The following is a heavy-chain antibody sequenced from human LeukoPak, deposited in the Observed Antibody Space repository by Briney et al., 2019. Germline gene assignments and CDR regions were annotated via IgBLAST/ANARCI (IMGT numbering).Heavy chain of an antibody. Sequence: PGGSLRLSCAASGFTFSSYAMHWVRQAPGKGLEYVSAISSNGGSTYYANSVKGRFTISRDNSKNTLHLQMGSLRAEDMAVYYCARAAGNSSGWYRYYYYYYMDVWGKGTTVTISS. D-gene: IGHD6-19*01. CDR3: ARAAGNSSGWYRYYYYYYMDV. V-gene: IGHV3-64*01. CDR2: ISSNGGST. J-gene: IGHJ6*03. CDR1: GFTFSSYA.